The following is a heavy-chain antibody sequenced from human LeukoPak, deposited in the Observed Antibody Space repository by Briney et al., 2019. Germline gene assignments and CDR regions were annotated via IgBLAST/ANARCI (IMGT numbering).Heavy chain of an antibody. CDR1: GFTVSSNY. CDR2: ISSTSSYI. J-gene: IGHJ4*02. V-gene: IGHV3-21*01. D-gene: IGHD3-22*01. Sequence: GGSLRLSCAASGFTVSSNYMNWVRQAPGKGLEWVSSISSTSSYIYYADSVKGRFTISRDNAKNSLFLQMNSLRAEDTAEYYCARELMGLTMIVVVNPIDYWGQGTLVTVSS. CDR3: ARELMGLTMIVVVNPIDY.